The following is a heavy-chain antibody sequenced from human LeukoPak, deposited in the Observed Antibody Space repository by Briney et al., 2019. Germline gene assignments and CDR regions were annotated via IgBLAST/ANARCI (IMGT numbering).Heavy chain of an antibody. CDR2: IYPGDSDT. V-gene: IGHV5-51*01. J-gene: IGHJ4*02. Sequence: GESLKISCKGSGYTFTNYWIGWVRQMPGKGLEWMGIIYPGDSDTTYSPSFQGQVTISADKSISTAYLQWSSLKASDTAMYYCARLVDYYDSSGYYYFDYWGQGTLVTVSS. D-gene: IGHD3-22*01. CDR1: GYTFTNYW. CDR3: ARLVDYYDSSGYYYFDY.